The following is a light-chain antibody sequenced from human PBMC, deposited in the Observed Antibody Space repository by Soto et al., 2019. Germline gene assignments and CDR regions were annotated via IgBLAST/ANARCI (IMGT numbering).Light chain of an antibody. CDR3: QQYDYSPRT. CDR1: QSISTY. CDR2: AAS. Sequence: IQMTQSPSSLSASVGDRVTITCRASQSISTYLNWYQQKPGKAPNXMIYAASSLQSGVPSRFSGSGSGTDCTLTIIRLEPEDVAVYYCQQYDYSPRTLGQGTKVDIK. V-gene: IGKV1-39*01. J-gene: IGKJ1*01.